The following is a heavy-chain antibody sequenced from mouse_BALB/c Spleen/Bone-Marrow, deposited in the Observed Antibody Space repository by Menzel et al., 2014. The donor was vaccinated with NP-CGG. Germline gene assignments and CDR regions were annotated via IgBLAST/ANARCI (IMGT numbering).Heavy chain of an antibody. CDR2: INPDSSTI. D-gene: IGHD1-1*01. Sequence: DVMLVESGGGLVQPGGSLELSCAASGFDFSSYWMSWVRQAPGKGLEGIGEINPDSSTINYTPSLKDKFITSRDNAKNTLYLQMSKVRSEDTALYYCARLGYYGTMVYWGQGTSVTVSS. CDR1: GFDFSSYW. V-gene: IGHV4-1*02. J-gene: IGHJ4*01. CDR3: ARLGYYGTMVY.